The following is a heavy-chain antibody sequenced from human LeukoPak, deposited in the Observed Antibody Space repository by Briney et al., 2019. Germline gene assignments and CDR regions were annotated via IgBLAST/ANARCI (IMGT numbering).Heavy chain of an antibody. CDR3: ASGGLSAIGGLNY. D-gene: IGHD3-16*01. Sequence: PGGSLRLSCAASGFTFSNRYMTWIRQAPGKGLEWVSYISSSSNNIHYADSVKGRFTISRDNAENSVFLQMDSLRADDTALYYCASGGLSAIGGLNYWGRGTLVTVSS. V-gene: IGHV3-11*01. J-gene: IGHJ4*02. CDR2: ISSSSNNI. CDR1: GFTFSNRY.